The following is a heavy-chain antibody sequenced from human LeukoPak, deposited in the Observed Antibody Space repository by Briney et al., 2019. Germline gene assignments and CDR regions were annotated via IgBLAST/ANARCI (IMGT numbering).Heavy chain of an antibody. V-gene: IGHV3-30*18. CDR3: AKDVEPAVTTVDPPDL. J-gene: IGHJ5*02. D-gene: IGHD4-23*01. CDR2: ISFDGSTK. Sequence: GGSLRLSCAASGFTFSSYGMHWVRQAPGKGLEGVSFISFDGSTKLYADSVKGRFTISRDNSKNTLYLQMSSLRAEDTALYYCAKDVEPAVTTVDPPDLWGQGTLVTVSS. CDR1: GFTFSSYG.